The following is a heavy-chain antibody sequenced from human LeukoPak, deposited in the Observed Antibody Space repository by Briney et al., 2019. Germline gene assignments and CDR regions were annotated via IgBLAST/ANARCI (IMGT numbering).Heavy chain of an antibody. J-gene: IGHJ4*02. CDR2: IWYDGSNK. D-gene: IGHD3-10*01. V-gene: IGHV3-33*08. Sequence: PGRSLRLSCAASGFTFSSYAMHWVRQAPGKGLEWVAVIWYDGSNKYYADSVKGRFTISRDNSKNTLYLQMNSLRAEDTAVYYCARDSYYGSGSSKYWGQGTLVTVSS. CDR3: ARDSYYGSGSSKY. CDR1: GFTFSSYA.